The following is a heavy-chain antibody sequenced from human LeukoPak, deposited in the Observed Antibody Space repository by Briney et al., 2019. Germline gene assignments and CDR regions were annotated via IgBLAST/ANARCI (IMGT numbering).Heavy chain of an antibody. Sequence: GASVKVSCKASGYTFTGYYMHWERQAPGQGLEWMGWINPNSGGTNYAQKFQGRVTMTRDTSISTAYMELSRLRSDDTAVYYCARATGVYDYVWGSYIWGQGTMVTVSS. CDR3: ARATGVYDYVWGSYI. CDR2: INPNSGGT. D-gene: IGHD3-16*01. J-gene: IGHJ3*02. V-gene: IGHV1-2*02. CDR1: GYTFTGYY.